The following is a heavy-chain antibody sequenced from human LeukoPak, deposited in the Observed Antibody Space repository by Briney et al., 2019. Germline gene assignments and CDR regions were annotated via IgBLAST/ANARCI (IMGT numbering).Heavy chain of an antibody. CDR2: INPSGGST. D-gene: IGHD3-22*01. CDR1: GYTFTSYY. Sequence: ASVKVSCKASGYTFTSYYMHWVRQAPGHGLEWMGIINPSGGSTSYAQKFQGRVTMTRDMSTSTVYMELSSLRSEDTAVYYCARGSYYYDSSGYYYANWFDPWGQGTLVTVSS. J-gene: IGHJ5*02. V-gene: IGHV1-46*01. CDR3: ARGSYYYDSSGYYYANWFDP.